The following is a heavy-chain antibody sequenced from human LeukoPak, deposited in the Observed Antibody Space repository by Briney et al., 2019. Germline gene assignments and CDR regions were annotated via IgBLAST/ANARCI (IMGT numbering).Heavy chain of an antibody. V-gene: IGHV4-34*01. D-gene: IGHD3-10*01. CDR2: INHSGST. CDR3: AVYYYGSGANYYFDY. Sequence: SETLSLTCAVYGGSFSGYYWSWIRQPPGKGLEWIGEINHSGSTNCNPSLKSRVTISVDTSKNQFSLKLSSVTAADTAVYYCAVYYYGSGANYYFDYWGQGTLVTVSS. J-gene: IGHJ4*02. CDR1: GGSFSGYY.